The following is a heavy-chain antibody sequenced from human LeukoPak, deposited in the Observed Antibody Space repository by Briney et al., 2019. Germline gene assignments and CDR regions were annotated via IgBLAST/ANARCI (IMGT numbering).Heavy chain of an antibody. CDR1: GGSISSSSYY. J-gene: IGHJ4*02. V-gene: IGHV4-39*07. CDR2: IYYSGST. Sequence: SETLSLTCTVSGGSISSSSYYWGWIRQPPGKGLEWIGSIYYSGSTYYNPSLKSRVTISVDTSKNQFSLKLSSVTAADTAVYYCARGPPPDFDYWGQGTLVTVST. CDR3: ARGPPPDFDY.